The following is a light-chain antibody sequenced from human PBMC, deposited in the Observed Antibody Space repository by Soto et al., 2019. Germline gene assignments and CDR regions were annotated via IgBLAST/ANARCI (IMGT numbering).Light chain of an antibody. Sequence: QSALPQPPSASGSPGQSVTISCTGTRSDVGGNNYVSWYQQHPGKAPKLMIYEVSKRPSGVPDRCSGAKSSNTASRTVSGRQAEDEADYYCSSCAGSNKLGFCGGTKLTV. J-gene: IGLJ2*01. CDR3: SSCAGSNKLG. CDR2: EVS. V-gene: IGLV2-8*01. CDR1: RSDVGGNNY.